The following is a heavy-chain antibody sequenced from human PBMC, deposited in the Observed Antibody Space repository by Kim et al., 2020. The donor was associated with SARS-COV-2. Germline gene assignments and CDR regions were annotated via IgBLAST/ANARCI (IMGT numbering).Heavy chain of an antibody. CDR1: GFTFSDHY. CDR2: IRDKRGSYST. J-gene: IGHJ4*02. D-gene: IGHD3-16*01. Sequence: GWSLRLSCVVSGFTFSDHYMDWVRQAPGEGLEWIGRIRDKRGSYSTEYAASVKGRFAVSRDDSKNSLYLQMNSLKTEDTAVYYCTRDSWGMGVDWGQGT. CDR3: TRDSWGMGVD. V-gene: IGHV3-72*01.